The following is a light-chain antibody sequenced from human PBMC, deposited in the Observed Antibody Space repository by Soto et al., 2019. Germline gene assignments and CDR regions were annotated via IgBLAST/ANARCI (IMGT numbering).Light chain of an antibody. CDR1: QSISSW. CDR3: LQDFNYPWT. J-gene: IGKJ1*01. CDR2: DVS. Sequence: DIQMTQSPSTLSASLGDRVTITCRASQSISSWLAWYQQKPGKAPELLIYDVSTLQGGVPSRFSGTGSGTEFTLTISGLQPEDFATYFCLQDFNYPWTFGQGTKVDIK. V-gene: IGKV1-5*01.